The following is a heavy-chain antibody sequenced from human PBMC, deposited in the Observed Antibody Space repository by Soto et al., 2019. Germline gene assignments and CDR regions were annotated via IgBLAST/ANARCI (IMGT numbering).Heavy chain of an antibody. D-gene: IGHD6-19*01. CDR1: GYTFSSNG. CDR2: NSTFNGNA. J-gene: IGHJ4*02. CDR3: ARLHGYSSGWYDY. V-gene: IGHV1-18*04. Sequence: QVQLVQSGAEVKKPGASVKVSCKASGYTFSSNGVSWVRQAPGQGLEWMGWNSTFNGNAHYAQKFQGRVTMTTDTSTNTAYMELTSLSSDDTAVYYCARLHGYSSGWYDYWGQGTLVTVSS.